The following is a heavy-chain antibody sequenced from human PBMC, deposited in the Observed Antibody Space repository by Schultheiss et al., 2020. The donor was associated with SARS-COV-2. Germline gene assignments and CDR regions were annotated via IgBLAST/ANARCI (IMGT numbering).Heavy chain of an antibody. CDR1: GFTFSSYS. Sequence: ESLKISCAASGFTFSSYSMNWVRQAPGKGLEWIGSIYYSGSTNYNPSLKSRVTISVDTSKNQFSLKLSSVTAADTAVYYCARDSGTVRYYYGMDVWGQGTTVTVSS. V-gene: IGHV4-59*01. D-gene: IGHD1/OR15-1a*01. J-gene: IGHJ6*02. CDR3: ARDSGTVRYYYGMDV. CDR2: IYYSGST.